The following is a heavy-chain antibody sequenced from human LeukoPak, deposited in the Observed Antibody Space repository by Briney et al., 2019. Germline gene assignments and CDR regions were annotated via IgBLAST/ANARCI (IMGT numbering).Heavy chain of an antibody. V-gene: IGHV4-59*06. CDR1: GGSINTYY. CDR3: ARGPNYVWGSYRYFDY. D-gene: IGHD3-16*02. J-gene: IGHJ4*02. Sequence: SETLSLTCTVSGGSINTYYGSWIRQPPGKGLEWIGYIYYSGSTYYNPSLKSRVTISVDTSKNQYSVKLNFVTAADTAVYYCARGPNYVWGSYRYFDYWGQGTPVTVSS. CDR2: IYYSGST.